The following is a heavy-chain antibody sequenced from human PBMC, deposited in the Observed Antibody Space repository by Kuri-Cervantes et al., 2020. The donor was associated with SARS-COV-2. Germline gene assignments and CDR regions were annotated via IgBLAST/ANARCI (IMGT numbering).Heavy chain of an antibody. Sequence: GGSLRLSCAASGFTFSSYSMNWVRQAPGKGLEWVSAISGSGGSTYYADSVKGRFTISRDNSKNTLYLQMNSLRAEDTAVYYCAKDYYDSSGSNYYSYYMDVWGKGTTVTDSS. D-gene: IGHD3-22*01. J-gene: IGHJ6*03. V-gene: IGHV3-23*01. CDR2: ISGSGGST. CDR1: GFTFSSYS. CDR3: AKDYYDSSGSNYYSYYMDV.